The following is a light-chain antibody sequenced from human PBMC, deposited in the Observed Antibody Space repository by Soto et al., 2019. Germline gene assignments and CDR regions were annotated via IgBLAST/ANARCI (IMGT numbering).Light chain of an antibody. V-gene: IGKV3-20*01. Sequence: EIVLTQSPGTLSLSPGERATLSCRASQSVSSSYLAWYQQKPGQAPRLLIYGASSRATGIPDRFSGSGSGTDFTLTISRLEPEDFAVYYCQQYGSSLDPPWTFGQGTKVEIK. CDR3: QQYGSSLDPPWT. CDR2: GAS. CDR1: QSVSSSY. J-gene: IGKJ1*01.